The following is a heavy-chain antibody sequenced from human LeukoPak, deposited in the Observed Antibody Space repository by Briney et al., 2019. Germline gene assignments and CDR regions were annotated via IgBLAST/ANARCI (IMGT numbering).Heavy chain of an antibody. Sequence: PGGSLRLSCAASGFTFSNAWMSWVRQAPGKGLEWVGRIKSKTDGGTTDYAAPVKGRFTISRDDSKNTLYLQMNSLKTEDTAVYYCTTDGGYRNYYYYMDVWGKGTTVTVSS. V-gene: IGHV3-15*01. D-gene: IGHD5-18*01. CDR1: GFTFSNAW. CDR3: TTDGGYRNYYYYMDV. J-gene: IGHJ6*03. CDR2: IKSKTDGGTT.